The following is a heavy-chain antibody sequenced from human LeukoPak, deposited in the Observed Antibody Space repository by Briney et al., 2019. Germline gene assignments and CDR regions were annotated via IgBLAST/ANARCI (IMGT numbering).Heavy chain of an antibody. CDR1: EFAFNNYA. J-gene: IGHJ4*02. CDR3: ARDPNYYGSGSYPFDY. Sequence: PGGSLRLSCAGSEFAFNNYAMSWVRQAPGKGLEWVSSISSSSSYIYYADSVKGRFTISRDNAKNSLYLQMNSLRAEDTAVYYCARDPNYYGSGSYPFDYWGQGTLVTVSS. CDR2: ISSSSSYI. D-gene: IGHD3-10*01. V-gene: IGHV3-21*01.